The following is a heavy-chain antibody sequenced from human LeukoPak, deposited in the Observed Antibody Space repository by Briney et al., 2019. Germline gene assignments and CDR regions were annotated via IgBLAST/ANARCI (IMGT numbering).Heavy chain of an antibody. Sequence: RSQTLSLTCAISGDSVSSNTASWNWIRQSPSRGLEWLGRTYYRSEWYYDYAVSVKSRITINPDTSRNQFSLQLNSVIPEDTAVYYCARDFDYWGQGTLVTVSS. CDR1: GDSVSSNTAS. V-gene: IGHV6-1*01. CDR2: TYYRSEWYY. J-gene: IGHJ4*02. CDR3: ARDFDY.